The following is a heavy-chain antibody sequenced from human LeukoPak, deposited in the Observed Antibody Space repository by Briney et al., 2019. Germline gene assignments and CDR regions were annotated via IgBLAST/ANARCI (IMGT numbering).Heavy chain of an antibody. D-gene: IGHD3-16*01. J-gene: IGHJ4*02. V-gene: IGHV3-23*01. CDR2: ISGDGTRT. CDR3: AKWPEGAMDYFDY. CDR1: GFSFSSYA. Sequence: GGSLRLSCAATGFSFSSYAMTWARQAPVKGLEWVSAISGDGTRTYYADSVKGRFTISRDNSKNTLYLEMSSLRVEDTAIYYCAKWPEGAMDYFDYWGQGTLVTVSS.